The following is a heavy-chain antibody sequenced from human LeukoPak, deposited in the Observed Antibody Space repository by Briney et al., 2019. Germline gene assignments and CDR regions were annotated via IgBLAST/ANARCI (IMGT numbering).Heavy chain of an antibody. V-gene: IGHV3-21*01. CDR2: ISGSGSSI. D-gene: IGHD3/OR15-3a*01. CDR1: GFTFSTYT. CDR3: ARGAYSFGPDDY. J-gene: IGHJ4*02. Sequence: GGSLRLSCAASGFTFSTYTMNWVRQTPGKGPEWVSAISGSGSSIYYADSVKGRFTISRDNVKNSLFLQMNSVRAEDTAVYYCARGAYSFGPDDYWGQGTLVTVSS.